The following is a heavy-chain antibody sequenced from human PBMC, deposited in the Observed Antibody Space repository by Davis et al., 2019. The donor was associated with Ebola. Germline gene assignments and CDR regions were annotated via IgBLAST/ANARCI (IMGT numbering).Heavy chain of an antibody. J-gene: IGHJ6*02. CDR2: ISGGGRTI. V-gene: IGHV3-11*04. D-gene: IGHD6-19*01. CDR1: GFTFSDYY. Sequence: GESLKISCAASGFTFSDYYMSWIRQAPGKGLEWVSYISGGGRTIYYADSAKGRFTMSRDNAKNSLYLQMNSLRAEDTAVYYCARADSSGWTIYYYYGMDVWGQGTTVTVSS. CDR3: ARADSSGWTIYYYYGMDV.